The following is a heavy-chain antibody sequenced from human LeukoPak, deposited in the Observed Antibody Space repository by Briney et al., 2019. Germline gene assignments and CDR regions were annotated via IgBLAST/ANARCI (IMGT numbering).Heavy chain of an antibody. D-gene: IGHD2-15*01. J-gene: IGHJ4*02. CDR2: IKGDGIST. CDR3: ARDPGSGDY. CDR1: GFDFSSNW. V-gene: IGHV3-74*01. Sequence: GGSLRLSCAASGFDFSSNWMHWVRHAPGQGLVWVSRIKGDGISTNYADSVKGRFTISRDIAKNSLYLQMNSLRAEDTAVYYCARDPGSGDYWGQGTLVTVSS.